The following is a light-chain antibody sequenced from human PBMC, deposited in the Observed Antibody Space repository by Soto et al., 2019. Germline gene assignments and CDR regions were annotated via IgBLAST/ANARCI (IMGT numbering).Light chain of an antibody. CDR1: SGSIASNY. J-gene: IGLJ2*01. Sequence: NFMLTQPHSVSESPGKTVTISCTRSSGSIASNYVQWYQQRPGSAPTTVIYEDNQRPSGVPDRYSGSIDSSSNSASLTISGLKTEDEADYYCQSYDRSHPHVVFGRGTKLTVL. V-gene: IGLV6-57*04. CDR3: QSYDRSHPHVV. CDR2: EDN.